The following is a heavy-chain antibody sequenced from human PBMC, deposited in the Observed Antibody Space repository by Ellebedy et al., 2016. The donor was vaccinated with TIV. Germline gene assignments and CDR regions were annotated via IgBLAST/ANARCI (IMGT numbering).Heavy chain of an antibody. CDR1: GFTFGNYA. CDR3: AKVQYYGTGSHLPAN. D-gene: IGHD3-10*01. Sequence: GESLKISCAASGFTFGNYAMHWVRQTPGKGLEWVAVISYDGRSKYCSDSVRGRFTLSRDNSNDALYLQMDSLRTEDTAVYYCAKVQYYGTGSHLPANWGHGTLVTVSS. V-gene: IGHV3-30*18. CDR2: ISYDGRSK. J-gene: IGHJ4*01.